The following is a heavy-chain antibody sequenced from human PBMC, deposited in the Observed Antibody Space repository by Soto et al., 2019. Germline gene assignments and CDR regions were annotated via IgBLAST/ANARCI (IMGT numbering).Heavy chain of an antibody. J-gene: IGHJ6*02. CDR2: IYYSGST. CDR3: ARDLSLGYCSSTSCYYYGMDV. D-gene: IGHD2-2*01. V-gene: IGHV4-30-4*01. CDR1: GGSISSGDYY. Sequence: LSLTCTVSGGSISSGDYYWSWIRQPPGKGLEWIGYIYYSGSTYYNPSLKSRVTISVDTSKNQFSLKLSSVTAADTAVYYCARDLSLGYCSSTSCYYYGMDVWGQGTTVTVSS.